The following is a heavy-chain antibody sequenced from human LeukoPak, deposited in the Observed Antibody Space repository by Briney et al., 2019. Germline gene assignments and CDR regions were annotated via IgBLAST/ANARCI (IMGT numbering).Heavy chain of an antibody. CDR2: INWNGATT. V-gene: IGHV3-20*01. J-gene: IGHJ6*02. D-gene: IGHD2-15*01. CDR3: ARGWWGGMDV. Sequence: PGGSLRLSCAASGFTLDDYGMSWVRQAPGKGLEWVSGINWNGATTGYADSVKGRFTISRDTAKNSLYLQMNSLRAEDTALYHCARGWWGGMDVWGQGTAVTVSS. CDR1: GFTLDDYG.